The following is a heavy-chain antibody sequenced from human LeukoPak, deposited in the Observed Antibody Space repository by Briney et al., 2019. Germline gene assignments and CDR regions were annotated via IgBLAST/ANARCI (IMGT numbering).Heavy chain of an antibody. D-gene: IGHD4-17*01. V-gene: IGHV1-2*02. CDR1: GYRFRDHY. CDR2: INPNSGGT. J-gene: IGHJ5*02. Sequence: PGASVQISCKASGYRFRDHYIHWVRQAPGQGLEYLGWINPNSGGTNYAQKFQGRVTLTRDTSIDTAYIRLHSLTSEDTAVYYCARGYFGDYVLDTWGQGALITVSS. CDR3: ARGYFGDYVLDT.